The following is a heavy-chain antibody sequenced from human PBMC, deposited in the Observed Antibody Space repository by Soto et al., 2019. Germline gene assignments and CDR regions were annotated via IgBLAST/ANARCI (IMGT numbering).Heavy chain of an antibody. D-gene: IGHD1-1*01. CDR1: GGSITTGGRY. V-gene: IGHV4-31*02. Sequence: QVRLQEWGPGLVKPSQTLSLKCSVSGGSITTGGRYWSWIRQLPGKGLEWIGDIYYSGNTYYNASLKSRVTISVEEAKNQFSLKLNSVTAADTAVYYYAQALVFTGGDGLDIWGQGRLVTVSS. CDR3: AQALVFTGGDGLDI. J-gene: IGHJ3*02. CDR2: IYYSGNT.